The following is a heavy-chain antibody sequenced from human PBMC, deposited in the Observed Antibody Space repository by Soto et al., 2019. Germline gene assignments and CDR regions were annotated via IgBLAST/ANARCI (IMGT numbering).Heavy chain of an antibody. Sequence: QVQLVESGGGVVQPGRSLRLSCAASGFTFSSYGMHWVRQAPGKGLEWVAVIWYDGSNKYYADSVKGRFTISRDNSKNXLXXKMNSLRAEDTAVYYCARGSGPTRTKKYYYYGMDVWGQGTTVTVSS. V-gene: IGHV3-33*01. CDR2: IWYDGSNK. J-gene: IGHJ6*02. CDR3: ARGSGPTRTKKYYYYGMDV. CDR1: GFTFSSYG.